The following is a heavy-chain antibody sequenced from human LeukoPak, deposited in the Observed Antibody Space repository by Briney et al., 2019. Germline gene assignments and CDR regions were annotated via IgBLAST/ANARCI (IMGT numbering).Heavy chain of an antibody. Sequence: RTGGSLRLSCAASGFTFSSYAMSWVRQAPGKGLEWVSAISGSGGSTYYADSVKGRFTISRDNSKNTLYLQVNSLRAEDTAVYYCAKGQVPTSGYYYYFYFDYWGQGTLVTVSS. CDR1: GFTFSSYA. V-gene: IGHV3-23*01. CDR3: AKGQVPTSGYYYYFYFDY. D-gene: IGHD3-22*01. CDR2: ISGSGGST. J-gene: IGHJ4*02.